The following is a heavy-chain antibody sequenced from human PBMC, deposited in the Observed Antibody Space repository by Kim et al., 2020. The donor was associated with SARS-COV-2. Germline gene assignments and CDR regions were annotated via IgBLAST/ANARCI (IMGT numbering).Heavy chain of an antibody. V-gene: IGHV4-34*01. D-gene: IGHD6-13*01. CDR3: ARGRYSSSWYGDRNWFDP. Sequence: SETLSLTCAVYGGSFNGYYWSWIRQPPGKGLEWIGEINHSGSTNNNPSLKSRVTISVDTSKNQFSLKLSSVTVAATAVYYCARGRYSSSWYGDRNWFDPWGQGTLVPVSS. CDR1: GGSFNGYY. CDR2: INHSGST. J-gene: IGHJ5*02.